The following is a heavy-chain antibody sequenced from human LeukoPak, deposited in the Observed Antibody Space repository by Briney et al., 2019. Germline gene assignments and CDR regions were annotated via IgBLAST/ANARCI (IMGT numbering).Heavy chain of an antibody. Sequence: PGGSLRLSCAASGFTFIGYAMHWVRQAPGKGLEWMAVMSYDGGNIYYADSVKGRFTISRDNSKNTLYLQMNSLRAEDTAVYYCARDGGYYGWPLDYWGQGTLVTVSS. J-gene: IGHJ4*02. CDR2: MSYDGGNI. CDR3: ARDGGYYGWPLDY. D-gene: IGHD3-10*01. V-gene: IGHV3-30-3*01. CDR1: GFTFIGYA.